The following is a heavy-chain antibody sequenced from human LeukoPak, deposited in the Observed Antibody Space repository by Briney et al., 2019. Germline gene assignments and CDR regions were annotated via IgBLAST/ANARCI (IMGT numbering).Heavy chain of an antibody. J-gene: IGHJ4*02. CDR1: GFTFSSCS. Sequence: PGGSLRLSCAASGFTFSSCSMNWVRQAPGKRLEWVSSISSSSSYIYYADSVKGRFTISRDNAKNSLYLQMNSLRAEDTAVYYCARQPYSSSSRWFDYWGQGTLVTVSS. V-gene: IGHV3-21*01. D-gene: IGHD6-13*01. CDR2: ISSSSSYI. CDR3: ARQPYSSSSRWFDY.